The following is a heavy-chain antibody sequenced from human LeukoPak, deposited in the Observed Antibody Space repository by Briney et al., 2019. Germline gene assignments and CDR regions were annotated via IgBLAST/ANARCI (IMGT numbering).Heavy chain of an antibody. V-gene: IGHV1-69*13. D-gene: IGHD4-17*01. CDR2: IIPIFGTA. CDR3: ARARLYGDYVLPFDY. Sequence: SVKVSCKVSGYTLTELSMHWVRQAPGKGLEWMGGIIPIFGTANYAQKFQGRVTIIADESTSTAYMELSSLRSEDTAVYYCARARLYGDYVLPFDYWGQGTLVTVSS. J-gene: IGHJ4*02. CDR1: GYTLTELS.